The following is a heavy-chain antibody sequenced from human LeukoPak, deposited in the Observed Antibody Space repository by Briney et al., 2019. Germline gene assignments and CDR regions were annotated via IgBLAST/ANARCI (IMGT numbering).Heavy chain of an antibody. J-gene: IGHJ5*02. CDR2: IYSGGST. V-gene: IGHV3-66*01. Sequence: GGSLRLSCAASGFTVSSNYMSWVRQAPGKGLEWVSIIYSGGSTYYADSVKGRFTISRDNAKNSLYLQMNSLRAEDTAVYYCASLGPFDPWGQGTLVTVSS. CDR1: GFTVSSNY. CDR3: ASLGPFDP.